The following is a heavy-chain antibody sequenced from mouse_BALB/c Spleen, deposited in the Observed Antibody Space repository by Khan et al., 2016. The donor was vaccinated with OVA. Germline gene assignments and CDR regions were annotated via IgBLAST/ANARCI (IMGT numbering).Heavy chain of an antibody. CDR2: IYPFNDDT. J-gene: IGHJ3*01. CDR1: GYTFTSYV. D-gene: IGHD1-1*01. CDR3: SPVGTYYVSFAY. Sequence: IQLVQSGPEVVKPGASVKMSCKASGYTFTSYVMHWVKQKPGLSLEWIGYIYPFNDDTKYNEKFKGKATLTSDRSSSTAYMELSSLTSEDSAVYYRSPVGTYYVSFAYWGQGTLVTVSA. V-gene: IGHV1S136*01.